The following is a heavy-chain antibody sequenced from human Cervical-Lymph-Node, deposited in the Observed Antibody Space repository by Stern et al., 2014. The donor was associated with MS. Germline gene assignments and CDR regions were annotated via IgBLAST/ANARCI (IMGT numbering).Heavy chain of an antibody. CDR3: VAELDYYDTSGHTDY. CDR1: GFPFTTSA. D-gene: IGHD3-22*01. J-gene: IGHJ4*02. Sequence: QLVESGPEVRQPGTSVKVSCEASGFPFTTSAVQWVRQGRGQRLEWIGGIVVGSGDTNYAQKFHERVTITRDMSTRIAYMELSSLRVEDTAVYYCVAELDYYDTSGHTDYWGQGTLVTVSS. V-gene: IGHV1-58*01. CDR2: IVVGSGDT.